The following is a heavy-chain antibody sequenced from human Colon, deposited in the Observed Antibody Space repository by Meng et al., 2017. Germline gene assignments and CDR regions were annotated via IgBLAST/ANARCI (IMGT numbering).Heavy chain of an antibody. J-gene: IGHJ4*02. V-gene: IGHV5-51*01. D-gene: IGHD2-15*01. CDR1: GYSFTSAW. Sequence: GESLKISCKGSGYSFTSAWIAWVRQMPGKGLEWMGIIYPGDSDTRYSPSFQGQVTTSADNSITTAYLQWSSLEASDTAMYYCARLGYCGGGSCFSRGSFDYWGQGTLVTVSS. CDR2: IYPGDSDT. CDR3: ARLGYCGGGSCFSRGSFDY.